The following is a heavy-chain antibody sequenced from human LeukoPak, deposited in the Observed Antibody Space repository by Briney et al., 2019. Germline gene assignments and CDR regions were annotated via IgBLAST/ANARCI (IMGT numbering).Heavy chain of an antibody. CDR3: AASSGYYFLDY. Sequence: GSLRLSCAASGFTFSPYSMNWVRQAPGKGLEWVSSISSSTYIGYADSVKGRFTISRDNANNSLDLQMNSLRADDTAVYYCAASSGYYFLDYWGQGTLVTVSS. D-gene: IGHD3-22*01. J-gene: IGHJ4*02. CDR2: ISSSTYI. CDR1: GFTFSPYS. V-gene: IGHV3-21*01.